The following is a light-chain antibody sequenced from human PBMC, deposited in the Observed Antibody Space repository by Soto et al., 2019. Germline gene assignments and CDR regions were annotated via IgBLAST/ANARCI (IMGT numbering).Light chain of an antibody. Sequence: DIQMTQSPSSLSASVGDRVTITCRASQSISSYLNWYQQKPGKDPKLLIYAASSLQSGVPSRFSGSGSRTDFTLTISSLQPEDFATYYCQQSYSTMWTFGQGTKVEIK. CDR3: QQSYSTMWT. V-gene: IGKV1-39*01. J-gene: IGKJ1*01. CDR1: QSISSY. CDR2: AAS.